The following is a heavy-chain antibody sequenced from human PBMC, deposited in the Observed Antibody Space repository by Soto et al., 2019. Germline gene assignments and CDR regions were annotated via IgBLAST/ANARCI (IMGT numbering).Heavy chain of an antibody. CDR2: ISVNGINI. J-gene: IGHJ1*01. Sequence: PLGSLTLFCAGSGFTSGDSYMNWVRQSPCKSLLWVARISVNGINIHYADFAKVRFSISRDNAKDTVILAMNSLTVDDSATYYCANIRDCDYDCSDRDFQYWGQGTMVPVSS. D-gene: IGHD2-21*02. V-gene: IGHV3-74*01. CDR3: ANIRDCDYDCSDRDFQY. CDR1: GFTSGDSY.